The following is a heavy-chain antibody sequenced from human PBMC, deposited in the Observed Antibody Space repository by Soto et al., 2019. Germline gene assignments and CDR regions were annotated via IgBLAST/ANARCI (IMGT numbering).Heavy chain of an antibody. J-gene: IGHJ4*02. Sequence: QVQLQQWGAGLLKPSETLSLTCAVYGGSFSAYYWTWIRQPPGTGLEWIGEINHSGSTNYNPALKSRVTISVDTSKNQFSLKLTPVTAAVTAVYYCARDNITGLCDYWGQGTLVTVSS. CDR1: GGSFSAYY. V-gene: IGHV4-34*01. D-gene: IGHD2-8*02. CDR2: INHSGST. CDR3: ARDNITGLCDY.